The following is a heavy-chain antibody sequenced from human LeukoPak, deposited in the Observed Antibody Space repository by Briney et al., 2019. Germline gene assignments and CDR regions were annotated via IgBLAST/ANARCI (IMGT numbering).Heavy chain of an antibody. V-gene: IGHV3-30*18. D-gene: IGHD3-22*01. CDR3: AKGETYYYDSSGYYPGY. Sequence: GGSLRLSCAASGFTFSSYGMHWLRHAPGKGLEWVADIYYDGSNKYYADSVKGRFTISRDNSKNTLYLQMNSPRAEDTAVYYCAKGETYYYDSSGYYPGYWGQGTLVSVSS. J-gene: IGHJ4*02. CDR2: IYYDGSNK. CDR1: GFTFSSYG.